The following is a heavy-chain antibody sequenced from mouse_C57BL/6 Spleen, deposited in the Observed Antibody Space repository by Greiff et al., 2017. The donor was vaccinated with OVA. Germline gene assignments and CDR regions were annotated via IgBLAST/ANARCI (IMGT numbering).Heavy chain of an antibody. J-gene: IGHJ2*01. D-gene: IGHD1-1*01. CDR2: IHPNSGST. CDR1: GYTFTSYW. Sequence: QVQLQQPVKPGASAKSSCKASGYTFTSYWMHWVKQRPGQGPEWIGMIHPNSGSTNYNAKFKSKAKLTVDKSSSTAYIPRSRLTSEDSAVYSGASWGTTVVSNCDYWGQGTTLTVSS. CDR3: ASWGTTVVSNCDY. V-gene: IGHV1-64*01.